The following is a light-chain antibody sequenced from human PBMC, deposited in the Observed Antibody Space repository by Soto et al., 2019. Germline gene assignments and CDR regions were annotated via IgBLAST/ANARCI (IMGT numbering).Light chain of an antibody. Sequence: DIQMTQSPSSLSASVRDRVTKTCRASQSISSYLNWYQQKPGKAPKLLIYAASSLQSGVPSRFSGSGSGTDFTFTISSLQPEDFATYYCQQSYSTPITFGQGTRLEIK. CDR1: QSISSY. CDR2: AAS. CDR3: QQSYSTPIT. J-gene: IGKJ5*01. V-gene: IGKV1-39*01.